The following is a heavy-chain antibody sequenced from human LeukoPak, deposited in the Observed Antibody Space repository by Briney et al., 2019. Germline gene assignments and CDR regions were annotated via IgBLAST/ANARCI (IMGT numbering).Heavy chain of an antibody. CDR3: AKSNGYGLVDI. J-gene: IGHJ3*02. Sequence: SETLSLTCTVSGGSISSYYWGWIRQPPGKGLNWFGNIFYSGSTYYSPSLRSRVTISLDTSRNQFSLKLNSVTAADTAVYYCAKSNGYGLVDIWGQGTMVTVSS. D-gene: IGHD3-10*01. CDR2: IFYSGST. CDR1: GGSISSYY. V-gene: IGHV4-39*07.